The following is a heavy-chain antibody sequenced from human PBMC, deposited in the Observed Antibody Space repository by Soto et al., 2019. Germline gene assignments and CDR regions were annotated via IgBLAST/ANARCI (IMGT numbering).Heavy chain of an antibody. CDR1: RDTFSSYA. Sequence: GAAVEACSNTPRDTFSSYAITWLRQAPRQPLEWLGWISLYSDGTNYAQKFQGRVSMTTDTSTTTAYMELRSLRSDDTAVYYCARVVPGAEAWFGPWGQGTLVTVSS. CDR2: ISLYSDGT. CDR3: ARVVPGAEAWFGP. D-gene: IGHD2-2*01. J-gene: IGHJ5*02. V-gene: IGHV1-18*01.